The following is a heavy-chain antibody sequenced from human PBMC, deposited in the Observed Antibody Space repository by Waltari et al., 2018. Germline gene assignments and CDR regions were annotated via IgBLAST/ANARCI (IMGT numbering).Heavy chain of an antibody. D-gene: IGHD6-19*01. CDR3: AKDLYSSGWFDY. J-gene: IGHJ4*02. V-gene: IGHV3-30*18. CDR1: GFTFSSYG. Sequence: QVQLVESGGGVVQPGRSLRLSCAASGFTFSSYGMHRVRQAPGKGLEWVAVISYDGSNKYYADSVKGRFTISRDNSKNTLYLQMNSLRAEDTAVYYCAKDLYSSGWFDYWGQGTLVTVSS. CDR2: ISYDGSNK.